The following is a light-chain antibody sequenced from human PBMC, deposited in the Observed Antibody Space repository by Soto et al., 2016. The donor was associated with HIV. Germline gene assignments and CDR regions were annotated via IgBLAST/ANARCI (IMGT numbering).Light chain of an antibody. CDR1: QSVSVW. CDR2: KTS. CDR3: QQYNSVPWT. J-gene: IGKJ1*01. Sequence: DIQMTQSPSSLSVSIGDRVTITCRASQSVSVWLAWYQQKPGKAPNLLIFKTSTLEVGVPSRFSGSGSGTDFTLTLSSVQPDDVGTYYCQQYNSVPWTFGQGTKLEMK. V-gene: IGKV1-5*03.